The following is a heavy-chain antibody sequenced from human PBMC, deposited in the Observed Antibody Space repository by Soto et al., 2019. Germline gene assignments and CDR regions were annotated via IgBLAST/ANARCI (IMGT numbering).Heavy chain of an antibody. J-gene: IGHJ4*02. CDR1: SASLSNYY. D-gene: IGHD1-26*01. CDR2: IFPTGNT. V-gene: IGHV4-4*07. CDR3: ARGSLGPDY. Sequence: SVTLSLTCTVSSASLSNYYWSWIRQPAGKGLEWIGRIFPTGNTDYNPSLRSRVAMSVDTSKNQFSLKLNSVTAADTAVYYCARGSLGPDYWGPGTLVTVSS.